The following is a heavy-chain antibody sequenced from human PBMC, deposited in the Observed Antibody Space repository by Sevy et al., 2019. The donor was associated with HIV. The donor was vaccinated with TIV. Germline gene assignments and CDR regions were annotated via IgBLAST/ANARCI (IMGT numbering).Heavy chain of an antibody. V-gene: IGHV3-23*01. CDR3: AGGETTMITDLDY. D-gene: IGHD3-16*01. CDR2: VTSDGTT. J-gene: IGHJ4*02. Sequence: GGSLRLSCGASGLTLTTTGMSWVRQAPGKGLEWVAGVTSDGTTYYADSVRDRFTVSRDNSKNTLYLQLNSLRADDTAVFYCAGGETTMITDLDYWGQGTLVTVSS. CDR1: GLTLTTTG.